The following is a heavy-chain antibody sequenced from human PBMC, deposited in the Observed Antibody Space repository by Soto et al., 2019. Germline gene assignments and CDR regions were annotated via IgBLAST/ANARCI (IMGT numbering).Heavy chain of an antibody. Sequence: PGGSLRLSCVASGFTFSNYWMYWVRQAPGKGLVWASRINTDGSVTNYEDSVKGRFTMSRDNAKNRLYLQMNSLRAEDTAVYYCARASMGTLEYWGQGTLVTVSS. J-gene: IGHJ4*02. V-gene: IGHV3-74*01. CDR2: INTDGSVT. CDR3: ARASMGTLEY. D-gene: IGHD7-27*01. CDR1: GFTFSNYW.